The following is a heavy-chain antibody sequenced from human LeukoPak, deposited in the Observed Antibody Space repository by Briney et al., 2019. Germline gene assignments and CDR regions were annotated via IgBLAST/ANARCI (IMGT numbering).Heavy chain of an antibody. CDR2: ISSSSYI. CDR3: ARDTLYSNYGDY. V-gene: IGHV3-21*01. Sequence: GGSLRLSCAASGFTFSSYSMNWVRQAPGEGLEWVSSISSSSYIYYADSVKGRFTISRDNAKNSLYLQMNSLRAEDTAVYYCARDTLYSNYGDYWGQGTLVTVSS. CDR1: GFTFSSYS. D-gene: IGHD4-11*01. J-gene: IGHJ4*02.